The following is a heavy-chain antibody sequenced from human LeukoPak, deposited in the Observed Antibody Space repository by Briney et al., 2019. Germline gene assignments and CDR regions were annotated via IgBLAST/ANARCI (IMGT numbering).Heavy chain of an antibody. CDR3: VRAQCETWGTPSGGGTEYYYYYYMDV. J-gene: IGHJ6*03. CDR1: GFTFSEYS. Sequence: GGSLRLSCAASGFTFSEYSMSWVRQALGEGLGRVSYISSSGSIIHHADSVKGRFTPSRDNAKNTRYMQINSLRGADTAVCYCVRAQCETWGTPSGGGTEYYYYYYMDVWGKGTTVTVSS. CDR2: ISSSGSII. D-gene: IGHD3-16*01. V-gene: IGHV3-11*01.